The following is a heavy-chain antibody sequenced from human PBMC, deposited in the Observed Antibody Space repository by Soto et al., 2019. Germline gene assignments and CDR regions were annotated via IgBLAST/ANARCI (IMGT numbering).Heavy chain of an antibody. CDR2: ISYDGSNK. J-gene: IGHJ5*02. CDR3: ARPSSGWENWLDP. D-gene: IGHD6-19*01. CDR1: GFTFSSYG. Sequence: PGGSLRLSCAASGFTFSSYGMHWVRQAPGKGLGWVAVISYDGSNKYYADSVKGRFTISRDNSKNTLYLQMNSLRAEDTAVYYCARPSSGWENWLDPWGQGTLVTVSS. V-gene: IGHV3-30*03.